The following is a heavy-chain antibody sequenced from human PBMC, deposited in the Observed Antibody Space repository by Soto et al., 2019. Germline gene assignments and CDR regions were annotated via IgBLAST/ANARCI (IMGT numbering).Heavy chain of an antibody. CDR2: ISYDGSNK. D-gene: IGHD4-17*01. V-gene: IGHV3-30-3*01. CDR1: GFTISSYA. Sequence: PGGSLRLSCAASGFTISSYAMHWVRQAPGKGLERVAVISYDGSNKYYADSVKGRFTISRDNSKNTLYLQMNSLRAEDTAVYYCAQDTVLTQIDAFDIWGQGTMVTV. J-gene: IGHJ3*02. CDR3: AQDTVLTQIDAFDI.